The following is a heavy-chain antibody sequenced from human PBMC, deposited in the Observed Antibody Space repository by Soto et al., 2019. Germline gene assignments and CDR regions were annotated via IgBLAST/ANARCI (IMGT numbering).Heavy chain of an antibody. Sequence: QVQLVESGGGLVKPGGSLRLSCAASGFTFSDYYMNWIRQAPGKGLEWVSYISSSSSYTNYADSVKGRFTISRDNAKNSLYLQMNSLRAEDTAVYYCATENGAVERYWSQGTLFTVSS. J-gene: IGHJ4*02. V-gene: IGHV3-11*06. CDR3: ATENGAVERY. D-gene: IGHD4-17*01. CDR2: ISSSSSYT. CDR1: GFTFSDYY.